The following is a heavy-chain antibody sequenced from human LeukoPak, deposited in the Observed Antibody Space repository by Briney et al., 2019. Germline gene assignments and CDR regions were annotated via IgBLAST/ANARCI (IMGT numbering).Heavy chain of an antibody. D-gene: IGHD5-24*01. CDR1: GGSISSYY. CDR2: IYHSGST. V-gene: IGHV4-59*12. CDR3: ARIRDGYNYFDY. Sequence: SETLSLTCTVSGGSISSYYWSWIRQPPGKGLEWIGYIYHSGSTYYNPSLKSRVTISVDRSKNQFSLKLSSVTAADTAVYYCARIRDGYNYFDYWGQGTLVTVSS. J-gene: IGHJ4*02.